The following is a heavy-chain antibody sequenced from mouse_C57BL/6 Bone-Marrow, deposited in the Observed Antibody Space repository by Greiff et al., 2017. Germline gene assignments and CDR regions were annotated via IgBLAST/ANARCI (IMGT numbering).Heavy chain of an antibody. V-gene: IGHV5-12*01. CDR1: GFTFSDYY. J-gene: IGHJ1*03. Sequence: EVKLMESGGGLVQPGGSLKLSCAASGFTFSDYYMYWVRQTPEKRLEWVAYISNGGGSTYYPDTVKGRFTISRDNAKNTLYLQMSRLKSEDTAMYYCARRDDVWGTGTTVTVSS. CDR2: ISNGGGST. CDR3: ARRDDV.